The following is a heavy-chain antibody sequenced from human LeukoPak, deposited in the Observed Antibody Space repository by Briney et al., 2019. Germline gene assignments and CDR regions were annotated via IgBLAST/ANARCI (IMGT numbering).Heavy chain of an antibody. CDR3: ARGPWGNQFDY. CDR2: IYHTGST. CDR1: GASISSNY. Sequence: PSETLSLTCNVSGASISSNYLSWIRQPPGKGLEWIGFIYHTGSTNHSPSLKSRVTLSVDTSKNQFSLRLSSVTAADTAVYYCARGPWGNQFDYWGQGTLVTVSS. J-gene: IGHJ4*02. D-gene: IGHD3-16*01. V-gene: IGHV4-59*01.